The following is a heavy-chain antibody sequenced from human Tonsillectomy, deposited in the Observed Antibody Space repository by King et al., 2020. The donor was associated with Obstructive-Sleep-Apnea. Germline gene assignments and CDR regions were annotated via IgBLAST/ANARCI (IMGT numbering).Heavy chain of an antibody. CDR2: IIWNSGNI. V-gene: IGHV3-9*01. D-gene: IGHD1-26*01. CDR3: AKDMGFDTGGGFDY. J-gene: IGHJ4*02. CDR1: GFNLDDYA. Sequence: VQLVESGGGLVQPGRSLRLSCASSGFNLDDYAMHWVLQVPGKGLEWFSVIIWNSGNIGYAASVKGRFTITRDNAKNSLYLQMNSLRAEDTALYYCAKDMGFDTGGGFDYWGQGALVTVFS.